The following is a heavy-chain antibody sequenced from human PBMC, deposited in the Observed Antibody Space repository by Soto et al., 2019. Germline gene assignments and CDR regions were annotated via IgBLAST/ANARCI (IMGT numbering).Heavy chain of an antibody. Sequence: ETLSLTCRVSGGSMSEYFWSWIRQSPGKGLEWIGYIYYLGSTDYNPSLKSRVTISVDTSKRQFSLRLTSVTAADTAVYYCARDGYDGSGSPYPAYWGPGTQVTVS. CDR1: GGSMSEYF. V-gene: IGHV4-59*01. J-gene: IGHJ4*02. CDR3: ARDGYDGSGSPYPAY. D-gene: IGHD3-10*01. CDR2: IYYLGST.